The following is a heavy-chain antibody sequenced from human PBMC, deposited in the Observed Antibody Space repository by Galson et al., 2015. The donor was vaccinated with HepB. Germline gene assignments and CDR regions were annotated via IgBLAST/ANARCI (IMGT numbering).Heavy chain of an antibody. CDR3: AKDLGYSSSWYGSSRVDWFDP. D-gene: IGHD6-13*01. J-gene: IGHJ5*02. V-gene: IGHV3-23*01. Sequence: LRLSCAASGFTFSSYAMSWVRQAPGKGLEWVSAISGSGGSTYYADSVKGRFTISRDNSKNTLYLQMNSLRAEDTAVYYCAKDLGYSSSWYGSSRVDWFDPWGQGTLVTVSS. CDR1: GFTFSSYA. CDR2: ISGSGGST.